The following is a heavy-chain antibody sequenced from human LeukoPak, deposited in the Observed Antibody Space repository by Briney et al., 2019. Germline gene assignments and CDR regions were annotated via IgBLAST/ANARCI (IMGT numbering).Heavy chain of an antibody. D-gene: IGHD3-10*01. CDR3: ARVVITMVRGVINYFDY. J-gene: IGHJ4*02. CDR1: GFTVNSNY. Sequence: GGSLRLSCAASGFTVNSNYMSWIRQAPGKGLEWVSYISSSSSYTNYADSVKGRFTISRDNAKNSLYLQMNSLRAEDTAVYYCARVVITMVRGVINYFDYWGQGTLVTVSS. V-gene: IGHV3-11*05. CDR2: ISSSSSYT.